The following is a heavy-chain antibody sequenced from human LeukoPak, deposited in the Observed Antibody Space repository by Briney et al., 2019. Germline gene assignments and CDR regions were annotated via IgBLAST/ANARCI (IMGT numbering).Heavy chain of an antibody. D-gene: IGHD3-9*01. Sequence: GGSLRLSCAASGFTFSSYEMNWVRQAPGKGLEWISYISSSGSTKYYADSVKGRFTISRDNAKNSLYLQMNSLRAEDTAVYYCARDRRDFLTGIYDYWGLGTLVTVSS. V-gene: IGHV3-48*03. CDR1: GFTFSSYE. CDR3: ARDRRDFLTGIYDY. CDR2: ISSSGSTK. J-gene: IGHJ4*02.